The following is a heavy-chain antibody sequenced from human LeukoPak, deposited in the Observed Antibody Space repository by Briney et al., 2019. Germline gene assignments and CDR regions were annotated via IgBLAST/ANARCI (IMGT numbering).Heavy chain of an antibody. CDR3: ARDNTDTYSYYYGMDV. CDR1: GFTFSNYN. J-gene: IGHJ6*02. D-gene: IGHD5-18*01. CDR2: ITSSSTTI. Sequence: TGGSLRLSCTASGFTFSNYNMNWVRQAPGKGLEWVSFITSSSTTIFYADSVKGRFTISRDNAKNSLYLQMNSLRAEDTAVYYCARDNTDTYSYYYGMDVWGQGTTVTVSS. V-gene: IGHV3-48*04.